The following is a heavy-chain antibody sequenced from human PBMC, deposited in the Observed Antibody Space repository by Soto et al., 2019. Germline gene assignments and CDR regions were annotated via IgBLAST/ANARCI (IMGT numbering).Heavy chain of an antibody. D-gene: IGHD1-20*01. CDR2: TTGGGDYK. CDR1: GFTLGTNN. Sequence: EVQLLESGGGLVQPGGSLRLSWLASGFTLGTNNMNWVRQAPGKGLGWVSVTTGGGDYKNNAASVKGRFTISRDNSKNTLYLQMNSLRAEDTAVYFCARRITSSFDYWGQGTLVTVSS. J-gene: IGHJ4*02. CDR3: ARRITSSFDY. V-gene: IGHV3-23*01.